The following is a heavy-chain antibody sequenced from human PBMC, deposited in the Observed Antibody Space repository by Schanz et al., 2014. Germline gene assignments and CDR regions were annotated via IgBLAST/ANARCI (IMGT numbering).Heavy chain of an antibody. CDR1: GYTFNNHG. V-gene: IGHV1-8*02. CDR2: MNPTTGNR. CDR3: ARGPSTGAFDI. Sequence: QLMQSGSEVRKPGASVKVSCKASGYTFNNHGISWVRQATGQGLEWMGWMNPTTGNRGYAQNCQGRVTMTRDASTSTVYIELSSLRSEDTAVYFCARGPSTGAFDIWGQGTMVTVSS. J-gene: IGHJ3*02.